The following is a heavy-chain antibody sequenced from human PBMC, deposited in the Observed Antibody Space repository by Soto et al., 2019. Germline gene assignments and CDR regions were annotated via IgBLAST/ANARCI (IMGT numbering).Heavy chain of an antibody. D-gene: IGHD2-15*01. Sequence: PSETLSLTCTVSEGSISSGDYFWSWIRQPPGKGLEWIGYIYYSGSTYYNPSLKSRVTISVDTSKNQFSLKLTSVTVADTAVYYFASSLLHRSGDAFAICGPGTLVTVSS. CDR2: IYYSGST. CDR3: ASSLLHRSGDAFAI. V-gene: IGHV4-30-4*01. CDR1: EGSISSGDYF. J-gene: IGHJ3*02.